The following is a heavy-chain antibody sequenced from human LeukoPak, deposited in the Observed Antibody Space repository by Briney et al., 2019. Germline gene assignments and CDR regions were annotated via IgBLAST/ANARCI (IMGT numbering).Heavy chain of an antibody. CDR3: ARERGGGSCYDY. V-gene: IGHV3-21*01. CDR2: ISSSSSYI. Sequence: PGRSLRLSCAASGFTFSTYNMNWVRQAPGKGLEWVSSISSSSSYIYYADSVKGRFTISRDNAKNSLYLQMNSLRAEDTAVYYCARERGGGSCYDYWGQGTLVTVSS. D-gene: IGHD2-15*01. CDR1: GFTFSTYN. J-gene: IGHJ4*02.